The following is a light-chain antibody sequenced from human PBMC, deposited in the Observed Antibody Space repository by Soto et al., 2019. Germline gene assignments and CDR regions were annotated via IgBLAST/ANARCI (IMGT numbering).Light chain of an antibody. CDR1: SSDY. CDR3: ASLTTTNTWV. V-gene: IGLV2-14*01. Sequence: QSVLTQPASVSGSPGQSITISCSGSSSDYVSWYQQHPGKAPKVMIYEVSNRPSGVSNRFSGSKSGNTASLTISGLQTEDEADYYCASLTTTNTWVFGGGTKLTVL. J-gene: IGLJ3*02. CDR2: EVS.